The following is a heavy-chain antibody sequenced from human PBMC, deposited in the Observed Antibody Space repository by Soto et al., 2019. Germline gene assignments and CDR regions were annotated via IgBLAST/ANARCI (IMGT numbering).Heavy chain of an antibody. V-gene: IGHV4-30-2*01. CDR1: GGSISSGGYS. CDR2: IYHSGST. Sequence: TLSLTCAVSGGSISSGGYSWSWIRQPPGKGLEWIGYIYHSGSTYYNPSLKSRVTISVDRSKNQFSLKLSSVTATDTAVYYCARVMGYCSGGSCSGFNWFDHWGQGTLVTVSS. D-gene: IGHD2-15*01. J-gene: IGHJ5*02. CDR3: ARVMGYCSGGSCSGFNWFDH.